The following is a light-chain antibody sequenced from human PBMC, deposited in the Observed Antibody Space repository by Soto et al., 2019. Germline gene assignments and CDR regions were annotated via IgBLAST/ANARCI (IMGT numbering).Light chain of an antibody. V-gene: IGLV1-44*01. Sequence: QSVLTQPPSASGTPGQRVTISCSGSGSTIGRHSVNWYQQLPGSAPRVLIYDTNQRPSGVPGRFSGSKSGTSASLAIRGLQSEDEAEYLCSAWDGSLNGYVFGTGTKLTVL. CDR2: DTN. J-gene: IGLJ1*01. CDR3: SAWDGSLNGYV. CDR1: GSTIGRHS.